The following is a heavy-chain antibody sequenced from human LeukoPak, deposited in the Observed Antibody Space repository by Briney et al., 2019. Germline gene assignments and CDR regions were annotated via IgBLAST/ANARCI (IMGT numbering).Heavy chain of an antibody. CDR3: ARSHLIVVVPAASYGMDV. CDR1: GGSISSYY. Sequence: KTSETLSLTCTVSGGSISSYYWSWIRQPPGKGLEWIGYIYYSGSTYYNPSLKSRVTISVDTSKNQFSLKLSSVTAADTAVYYCARSHLIVVVPAASYGMDVWGQGTTVTVSS. V-gene: IGHV4-59*06. CDR2: IYYSGST. D-gene: IGHD2-2*01. J-gene: IGHJ6*02.